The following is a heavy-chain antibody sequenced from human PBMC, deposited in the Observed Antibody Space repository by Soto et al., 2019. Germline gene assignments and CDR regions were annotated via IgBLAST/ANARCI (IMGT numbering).Heavy chain of an antibody. CDR1: GGSISRSSNH. CDR3: ATHPPYGPLDH. D-gene: IGHD4-17*01. V-gene: IGHV4-39*01. J-gene: IGHJ4*02. Sequence: SETLSLTCPVSGGSISRSSNHWGWIRQPPGKGLEWIGNIYYSENTYYNPSLKSRVTISVDTSKNQFSLRLTSVTAADTAVYYCATHPPYGPLDHWGQGTLVTVSS. CDR2: IYYSENT.